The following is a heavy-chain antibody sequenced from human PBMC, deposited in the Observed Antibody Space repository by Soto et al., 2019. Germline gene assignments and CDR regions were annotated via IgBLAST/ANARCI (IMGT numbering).Heavy chain of an antibody. J-gene: IGHJ4*02. CDR1: GGSVSGYY. CDR2: IYYRGST. CDR3: VRGRLAVTFFDY. D-gene: IGHD2-21*02. V-gene: IGHV4-59*02. Sequence: SETLSLTCTVSGGSVSGYYWSWIRQPPGKGLEWIGYIYYRGSTTYNPSLKSRVTMSVDTSKDQIFLNLSSVTAADTAVYFCVRGRLAVTFFDYWGQGALVTVSS.